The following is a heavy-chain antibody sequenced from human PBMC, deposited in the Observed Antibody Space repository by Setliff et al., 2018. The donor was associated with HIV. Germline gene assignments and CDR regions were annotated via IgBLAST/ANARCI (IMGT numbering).Heavy chain of an antibody. Sequence: PSETLSLTCTVSGGSISSGDYYWSWIRQPPGKGLEWIGYIYYSGSTYYNPSLKSRVSISVDMSKNQFSLKLSSVTAADTAVYYCARDNPEYSSSWSALYYWGQGTLVTVSS. V-gene: IGHV4-30-4*08. CDR3: ARDNPEYSSSWSALYY. D-gene: IGHD6-13*01. J-gene: IGHJ4*02. CDR2: IYYSGST. CDR1: GGSISSGDYY.